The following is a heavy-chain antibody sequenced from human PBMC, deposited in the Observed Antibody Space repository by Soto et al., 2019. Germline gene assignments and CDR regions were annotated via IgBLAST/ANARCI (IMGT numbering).Heavy chain of an antibody. CDR3: ACSSRIAVAGDYYYYGMDV. D-gene: IGHD6-19*01. Sequence: QVQLVQSGAEVKKPGASVKVSCKASGYTFTSYDINWVRQATGQGLEWMGWMNPNSGNTGYAQKFQGRVTMTRNTSISTAYMELSSLRSEDTAVYYCACSSRIAVAGDYYYYGMDVWGQRTTVTVSS. CDR2: MNPNSGNT. J-gene: IGHJ6*02. V-gene: IGHV1-8*01. CDR1: GYTFTSYD.